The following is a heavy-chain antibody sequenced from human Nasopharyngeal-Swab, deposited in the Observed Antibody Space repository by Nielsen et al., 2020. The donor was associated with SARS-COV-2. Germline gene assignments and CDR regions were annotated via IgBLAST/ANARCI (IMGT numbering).Heavy chain of an antibody. V-gene: IGHV3-23*03. D-gene: IGHD4-23*01. CDR3: AKDAYGGAGWFDP. J-gene: IGHJ5*02. Sequence: WIRQPPGKGLEWVSIIYSAGSGTYYADSVKGRFTISRDNSKNTLYLRMKSLRAEDTAVYYCAKDAYGGAGWFDPWGQGTLVTVSS. CDR2: IYSAGSGT.